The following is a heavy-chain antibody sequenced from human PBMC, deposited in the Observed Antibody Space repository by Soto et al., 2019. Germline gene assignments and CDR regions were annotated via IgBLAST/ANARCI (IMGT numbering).Heavy chain of an antibody. CDR2: IIPILGIA. V-gene: IGHV1-69*08. CDR3: ARDLGGYDYGTAFDI. Sequence: QVQLVQSGAEVKKPGSSVKVSCKASGGTFSSYTISWVRQAPGQGLEWMGRIIPILGIANYAQKFQGRVTIXADXSXITAYMKLSSLRSEDTAVYYCARDLGGYDYGTAFDIWGQGTMVTVSS. J-gene: IGHJ3*02. CDR1: GGTFSSYT. D-gene: IGHD5-12*01.